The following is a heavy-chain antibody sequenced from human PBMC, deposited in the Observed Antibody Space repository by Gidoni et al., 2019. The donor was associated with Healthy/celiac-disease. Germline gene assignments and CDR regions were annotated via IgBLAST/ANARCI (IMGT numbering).Heavy chain of an antibody. CDR1: GFTFSHAW. J-gene: IGHJ4*02. CDR2: IKSKTDGGTT. D-gene: IGHD3-22*01. Sequence: EVQLVESGGGLVKPGGSLRLSCAASGFTFSHAWMSWVRQAPGKGLEWVGRIKSKTDGGTTDYAAPVKGRFTISRDDSKNTLYLQMNSLKTEDTAVYYCTTATPITMIVVEDYWGQGTLVTVSS. V-gene: IGHV3-15*01. CDR3: TTATPITMIVVEDY.